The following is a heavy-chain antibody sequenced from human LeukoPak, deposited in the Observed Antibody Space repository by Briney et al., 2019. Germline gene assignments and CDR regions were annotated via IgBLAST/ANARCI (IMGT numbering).Heavy chain of an antibody. V-gene: IGHV3-11*04. D-gene: IGHD3-16*01. CDR3: ASRGYDYVWEGVDY. Sequence: GGSLRLSCAASGFTFSDYYMSWIRQAPGKGLEWVSYISSSGSIIYYADSVKGRFTISRDNAKNSLYLQMNSLRAEDTAVYYCASRGYDYVWEGVDYWGQGTLVTVSS. CDR1: GFTFSDYY. CDR2: ISSSGSII. J-gene: IGHJ4*02.